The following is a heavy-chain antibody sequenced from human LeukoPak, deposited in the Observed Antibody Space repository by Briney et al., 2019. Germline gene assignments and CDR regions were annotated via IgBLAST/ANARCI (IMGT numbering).Heavy chain of an antibody. CDR3: ARGMDSSGYSDAFDI. CDR2: IYYSGST. Sequence: SETLSLTCTVSGGSISSSSYYWGWIRQPPGKGLEWIGSIYYSGSTYYNPSLKSRVTISVDTSKNQFSLKLSFVTAADTAVYYCARGMDSSGYSDAFDIWGQGTMVTVSS. D-gene: IGHD3-22*01. CDR1: GGSISSSSYY. V-gene: IGHV4-39*01. J-gene: IGHJ3*02.